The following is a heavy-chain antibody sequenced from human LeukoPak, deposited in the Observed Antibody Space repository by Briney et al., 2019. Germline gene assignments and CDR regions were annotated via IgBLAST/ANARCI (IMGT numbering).Heavy chain of an antibody. J-gene: IGHJ3*02. CDR1: GFTLSSYA. CDR3: ARRKITMIVVVRAFDI. D-gene: IGHD3-22*01. Sequence: GGSLRLSCAASGFTLSSYAMSWVRQAPGKGLEWVSAISGSGGSTYYADSVKGRFTISRDNSKNTLYLQMNSLRAEDTAVYYCARRKITMIVVVRAFDIWGQGTMVTVSS. CDR2: ISGSGGST. V-gene: IGHV3-23*01.